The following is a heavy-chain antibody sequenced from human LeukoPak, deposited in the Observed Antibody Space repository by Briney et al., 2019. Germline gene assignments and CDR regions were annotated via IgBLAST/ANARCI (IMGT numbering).Heavy chain of an antibody. J-gene: IGHJ4*02. CDR2: IYSGGST. CDR1: GFTVSSNY. CDR3: ARVGEVYYFDY. Sequence: GGSLRLSCAASGFTVSSNYMSWVRQAPGKGLEWVSVIYSGGSTYYADSVKGRFTISRDNSKNTLYLQMNSLRAGDTAVYYCARVGEVYYFDYWGQGTLVTVSS. D-gene: IGHD2-21*01. V-gene: IGHV3-66*01.